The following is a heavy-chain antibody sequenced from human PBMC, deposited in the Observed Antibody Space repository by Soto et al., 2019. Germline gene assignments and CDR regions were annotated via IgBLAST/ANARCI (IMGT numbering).Heavy chain of an antibody. J-gene: IGHJ4*02. CDR2: IRGSGGST. V-gene: IGHV3-23*01. CDR3: AKNDDYGDYCVDY. Sequence: EVQLLESGGGLVQPGGSLRLSCAASGFTFSSYAMSWVRQAPGKGLEWVSAIRGSGGSTYYADSVKGRFTVSRDNSKNTVYLQMNSRRAEDTAVYYCAKNDDYGDYCVDYWGQGTLVTVSS. CDR1: GFTFSSYA. D-gene: IGHD4-17*01.